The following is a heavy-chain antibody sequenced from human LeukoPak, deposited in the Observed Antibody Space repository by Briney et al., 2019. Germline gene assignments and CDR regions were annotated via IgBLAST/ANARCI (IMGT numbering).Heavy chain of an antibody. CDR3: ARVIYDSGSYPFDY. D-gene: IGHD3-10*01. J-gene: IGHJ4*02. V-gene: IGHV4-34*01. CDR2: INHSGRD. CDR1: GGSFSGYY. Sequence: SETLSLICAVYGGSFSGYYWSGIRHPPGKGLEWSGEINHSGRDNYNPSLKSQVNISVDTSKSQFSLKLSSVTAADTAVYFCARVIYDSGSYPFDYWGQGTLVTVSS.